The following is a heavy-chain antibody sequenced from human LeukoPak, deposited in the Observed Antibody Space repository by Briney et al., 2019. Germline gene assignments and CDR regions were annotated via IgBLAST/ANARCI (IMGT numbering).Heavy chain of an antibody. J-gene: IGHJ3*02. V-gene: IGHV3-53*01. CDR2: IYSGGST. CDR3: ARDDPHAFDI. CDR1: GFAFSSYA. Sequence: PGGSLRLSCAASGFAFSSYAMNWVRQVPGKGLEWVSVIYSGGSTYYADSVKGRFTISRDNSKNTLYLQMNSLRAEDTAVYYCARDDPHAFDIWGQGTMVTVSS.